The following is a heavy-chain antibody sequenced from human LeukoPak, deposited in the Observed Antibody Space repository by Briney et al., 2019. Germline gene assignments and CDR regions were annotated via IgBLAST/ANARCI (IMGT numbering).Heavy chain of an antibody. V-gene: IGHV3-48*04. CDR3: ARGATIFGYMDV. CDR1: GFTFSSYS. J-gene: IGHJ6*03. CDR2: ISSSGSTI. D-gene: IGHD3-3*01. Sequence: QAGGSLRLSCAASGFTFSSYSMNWVRQAPGKGLEWVSYISSSGSTIYYADSVKGRFTISRDNAKNSLYLQMNSLRAEDTAVYYCARGATIFGYMDVWGKGTTVTVSS.